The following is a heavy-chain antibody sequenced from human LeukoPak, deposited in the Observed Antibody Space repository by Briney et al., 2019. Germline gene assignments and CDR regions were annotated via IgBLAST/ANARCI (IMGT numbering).Heavy chain of an antibody. Sequence: ASVKVSCKASGYTFTGYYMHWVRQAPGQGLEWMGWINPNSGGTNYAQKFQGRVTMTRGTSISTAYMELSRLRSDDTAVYYCARVNIVVVPAASYYYGMDVWGQGTTVTVSS. D-gene: IGHD2-2*01. CDR1: GYTFTGYY. CDR2: INPNSGGT. J-gene: IGHJ6*02. V-gene: IGHV1-2*02. CDR3: ARVNIVVVPAASYYYGMDV.